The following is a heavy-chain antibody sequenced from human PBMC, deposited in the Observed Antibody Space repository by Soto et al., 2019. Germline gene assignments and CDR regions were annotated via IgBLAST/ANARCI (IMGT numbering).Heavy chain of an antibody. CDR3: ARDRGFYDSSGYFYGMDV. Sequence: QVQLVQSGAEVKKPGSSVKVSCKASGGTFSSYAISWGRQAPGQGLDWMGGIIPIFGTANYAQKFQGRVTIPADESTSTAYMELGSLRSEDTAVYYCARDRGFYDSSGYFYGMDVLGPGTTVTVSS. J-gene: IGHJ6*02. D-gene: IGHD3-22*01. CDR1: GGTFSSYA. V-gene: IGHV1-69*01. CDR2: IIPIFGTA.